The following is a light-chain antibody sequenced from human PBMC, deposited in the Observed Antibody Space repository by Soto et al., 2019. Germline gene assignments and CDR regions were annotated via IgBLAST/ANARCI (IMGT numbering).Light chain of an antibody. V-gene: IGLV1-51*01. J-gene: IGLJ1*01. CDR1: SSNIGNNY. CDR2: DNN. Sequence: QSVLTQPPSVSAAPGQKVTISCSGSSSNIGNNYVSWYQQLPGTAPKLLIYDNNKRPSGIPDRFSGSKSGTSATLGITGLQTGDEADYYCNSHTISNTRVFGTGTKVTVL. CDR3: NSHTISNTRV.